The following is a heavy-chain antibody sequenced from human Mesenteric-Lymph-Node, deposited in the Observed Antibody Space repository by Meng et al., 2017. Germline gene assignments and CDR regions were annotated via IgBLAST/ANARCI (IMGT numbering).Heavy chain of an antibody. D-gene: IGHD6-25*01. J-gene: IGHJ4*02. CDR1: GYSFTSYG. CDR3: ARGRGYLVL. V-gene: IGHV1-18*01. Sequence: ASVKVSCKTSGYSFTSYGITWVRQAPGQGLEWMGWISAYSGQTRYAQNLQGRLIMTTDSSTTTAYMELSRLRSDDTAVYYCARGRGYLVLWGQGTLVTVSS. CDR2: ISAYSGQT.